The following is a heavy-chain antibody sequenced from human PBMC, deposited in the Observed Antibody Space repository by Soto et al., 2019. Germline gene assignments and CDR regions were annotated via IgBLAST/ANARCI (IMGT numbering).Heavy chain of an antibody. CDR2: ISAYNGNT. Sequence: ASVKVSCKASGYTFTSYGISWVRQAPGQGLEWMGWISAYNGNTNYAQKLQGRVTMTTDTSTSTAYMELRSLRSDDTAVYYSGRDSSGWPPDWFDPWGQEPLVTVS. CDR3: GRDSSGWPPDWFDP. D-gene: IGHD6-19*01. V-gene: IGHV1-18*01. J-gene: IGHJ5*02. CDR1: GYTFTSYG.